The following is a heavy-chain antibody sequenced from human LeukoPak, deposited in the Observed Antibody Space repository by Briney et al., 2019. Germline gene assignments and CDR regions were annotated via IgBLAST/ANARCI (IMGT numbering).Heavy chain of an antibody. CDR3: ARVPAMVRGVIGPYYYYYMDV. CDR2: INPNSGGT. D-gene: IGHD3-10*01. CDR1: GYTFTGYY. V-gene: IGHV1-2*02. Sequence: ASVKVSCKASGYTFTGYYMHWVRQAPGQGLEWMGWINPNSGGTNYAQKFQGRVTMTRDTSISTAYMEPSRLRSDDTAVYYCARVPAMVRGVIGPYYYYYMDVWGKGTTVTVSS. J-gene: IGHJ6*03.